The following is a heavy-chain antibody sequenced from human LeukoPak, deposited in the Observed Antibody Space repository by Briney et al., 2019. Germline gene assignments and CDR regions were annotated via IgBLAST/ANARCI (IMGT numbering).Heavy chain of an antibody. CDR2: INPNSGGT. CDR1: GYTFTGYY. Sequence: ASVKVSCKASGYTFTGYYMHWVRQAPGQGLEWMGWINPNSGGTNYAQKFQGRVTMTRDTSISTAYMELSRLRSDDTAVYYCARVGYYDILTGYSFYYYYYYMDVWGKGTTVTISS. CDR3: ARVGYYDILTGYSFYYYYYYMDV. V-gene: IGHV1-2*02. D-gene: IGHD3-9*01. J-gene: IGHJ6*03.